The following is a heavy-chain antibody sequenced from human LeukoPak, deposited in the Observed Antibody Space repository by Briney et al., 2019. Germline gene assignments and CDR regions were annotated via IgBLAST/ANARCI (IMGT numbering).Heavy chain of an antibody. D-gene: IGHD2-8*01. CDR2: IYYSGST. CDR3: ARDLIFHY. Sequence: TSETLSLTCTVSGGSISSYYWSWIRQPPGKGLEWIGYIYYSGSTNYNPSLKSRVTISVDTSKNQFSLKLSSVTAADTAVYYCARDLIFHYWGQGTLVTVSS. V-gene: IGHV4-59*01. J-gene: IGHJ4*02. CDR1: GGSISSYY.